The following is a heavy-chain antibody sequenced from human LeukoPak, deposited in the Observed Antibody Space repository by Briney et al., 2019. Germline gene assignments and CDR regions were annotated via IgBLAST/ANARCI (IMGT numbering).Heavy chain of an antibody. V-gene: IGHV3-11*01. CDR3: ARDRNYISDFDY. CDR1: GFLFRNYY. D-gene: IGHD1-7*01. Sequence: GGSLRLSCTASGFLFRNYYMTWIRQAPGKGLEWVSYISSSGTTIYYADSVKGRFTISGDNAKTSLYLQMNSLRAEDTAIYYCARDRNYISDFDYWGQGTLVTVSS. J-gene: IGHJ4*02. CDR2: ISSSGTTI.